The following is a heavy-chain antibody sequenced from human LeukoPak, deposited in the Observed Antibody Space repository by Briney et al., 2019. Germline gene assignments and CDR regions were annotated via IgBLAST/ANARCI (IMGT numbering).Heavy chain of an antibody. J-gene: IGHJ4*02. D-gene: IGHD5-12*01. V-gene: IGHV4-34*01. CDR1: GGSFSGYY. CDR3: ARGPSGYHNT. CDR2: INDSGST. Sequence: SETLSLTCAVYGGSFSGYYWSWIRQPPGKGLEWIGEINDSGSTNYNPSLKSRVTISVDTSKNQFSLKLSSVTAADTAVYYCARGPSGYHNTGGQGTLVTVSS.